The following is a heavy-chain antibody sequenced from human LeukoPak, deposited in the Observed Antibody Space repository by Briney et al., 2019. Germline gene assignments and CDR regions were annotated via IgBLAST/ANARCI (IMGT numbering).Heavy chain of an antibody. CDR1: GYTFITYW. CDR3: ARHASGGTSYYLDY. D-gene: IGHD1-26*01. V-gene: IGHV5-51*01. J-gene: IGHJ4*02. Sequence: GESLKISCKGSGYTFITYWIGWVRQMPGKGLEWMGIIYPDDSDTIYSPSFQGQATISADKSISTAYLQWSSLKASDTAIYYCARHASGGTSYYLDYWGQGTLVTVSS. CDR2: IYPDDSDT.